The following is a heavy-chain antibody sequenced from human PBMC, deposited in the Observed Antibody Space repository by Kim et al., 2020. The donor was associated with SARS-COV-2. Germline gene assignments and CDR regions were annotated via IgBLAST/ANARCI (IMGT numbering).Heavy chain of an antibody. Sequence: YAGYGKGRFTISRGMPKSTLYLQMNSLRAEDTAIYYCAKSQACYFNDALDVWGRGTMVTVSS. J-gene: IGHJ3*01. CDR3: AKSQACYFNDALDV. D-gene: IGHD3-10*01. V-gene: IGHV3-23*01.